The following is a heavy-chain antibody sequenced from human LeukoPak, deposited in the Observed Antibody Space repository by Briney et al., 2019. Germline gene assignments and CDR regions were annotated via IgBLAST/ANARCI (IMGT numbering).Heavy chain of an antibody. V-gene: IGHV3-66*01. J-gene: IGHJ4*02. Sequence: GGSLRLSCAASGFTVSSNYMSWVRQAPGKGLEWVSVIYSGGSTYYADSVKGRFTISRDNAKNAVYLQMNSLTAEDTAVYYCARGKLDFAFWGQGTLVTVSS. CDR3: ARGKLDFAF. CDR1: GFTVSSNY. D-gene: IGHD3-9*01. CDR2: IYSGGST.